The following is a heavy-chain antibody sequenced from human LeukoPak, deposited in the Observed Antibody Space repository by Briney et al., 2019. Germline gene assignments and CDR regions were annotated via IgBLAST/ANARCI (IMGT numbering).Heavy chain of an antibody. V-gene: IGHV1-2*02. Sequence: ASVKVSCKASGYTFTGYYMHWVRQAPGQGLEWMGWINPNSGGTNCAQKFQGRVTMTRDTSISTAYMELSRLRSDDTAVYYCARDNSHSRIYSTRGNAFDIWGQGTMVAVSS. CDR2: INPNSGGT. D-gene: IGHD6-13*01. CDR1: GYTFTGYY. J-gene: IGHJ3*02. CDR3: ARDNSHSRIYSTRGNAFDI.